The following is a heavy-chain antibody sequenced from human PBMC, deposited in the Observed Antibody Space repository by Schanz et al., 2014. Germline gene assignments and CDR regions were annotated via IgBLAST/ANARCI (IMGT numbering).Heavy chain of an antibody. J-gene: IGHJ4*02. CDR3: ARSAGRDFWSGYYTRFDY. D-gene: IGHD3-3*01. CDR1: GYTFTSYG. CDR2: ISVYNGNT. V-gene: IGHV1-18*01. Sequence: QVQLVQSGAEVKKPGASVKVSCKASGYTFTSYGISWVRQAPGQGLEWMGWISVYNGNTKYPQKRQGRVTMTTDTSTSTAYMELRSLRSDDTAVYYCARSAGRDFWSGYYTRFDYWGQGTLVTVSS.